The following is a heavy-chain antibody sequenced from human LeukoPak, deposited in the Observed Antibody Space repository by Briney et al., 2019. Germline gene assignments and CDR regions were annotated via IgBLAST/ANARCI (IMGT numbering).Heavy chain of an antibody. CDR1: GASISSGSNY. CDR2: IYHSGST. J-gene: IGHJ4*02. CDR3: ARDAIAAGIF. D-gene: IGHD6-13*01. Sequence: SETLSLTCSVSGASISSGSNYWGWIRQPPGKTLEWIGSIYHSGSTYYNPSLKSRVTISVDTSKNQFSLKLSSVTAADTAVYYCARDAIAAGIFWGQGTLVTVSS. V-gene: IGHV4-39*07.